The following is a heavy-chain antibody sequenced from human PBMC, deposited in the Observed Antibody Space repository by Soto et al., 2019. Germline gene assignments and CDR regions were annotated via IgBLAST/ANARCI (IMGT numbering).Heavy chain of an antibody. V-gene: IGHV4-34*01. D-gene: IGHD6-13*01. J-gene: IGHJ4*02. CDR2: INHSGST. Sequence: PSETLSLTCAVYGGSFSGDYWSWIRQPPGKGLEWIGEINHSGSTNYNPSLNSRITISVDTSKNQFSLKLSSVTAADTAVYYCARVLIAAADHFDYWGQGNLVTVSS. CDR1: GGSFSGDY. CDR3: ARVLIAAADHFDY.